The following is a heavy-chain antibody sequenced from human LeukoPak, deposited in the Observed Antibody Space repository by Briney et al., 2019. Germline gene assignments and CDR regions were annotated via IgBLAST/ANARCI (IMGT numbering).Heavy chain of an antibody. V-gene: IGHV3-21*01. J-gene: IGHJ4*02. CDR3: ARDRRPYYESSQSPFDY. CDR2: ISSSSSYI. D-gene: IGHD3-22*01. CDR1: GFTFSSYS. Sequence: GGSLRLSCAAYGFTFSSYSMNWVRQAPGEGLEWVSSISSSSSYIYYADSVKGRFTISRDNAKNSLYLQMNSLIAEDTAVYYCARDRRPYYESSQSPFDYWGQGTLVTVSS.